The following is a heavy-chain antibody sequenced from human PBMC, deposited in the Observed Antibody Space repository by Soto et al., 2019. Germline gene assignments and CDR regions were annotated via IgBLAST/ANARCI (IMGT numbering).Heavy chain of an antibody. Sequence: SETLSLTCSVSGGSISSSSYFWGWIRQPPGKGLEWIGSIYYSGSTYYNPSLKSRVTVSVDTSKNQFSLKLSSVTAADTAVYYCPSHPTDFCFLPWRPATLL. CDR3: PSHPTDFCFLP. D-gene: IGHD1-1*01. CDR2: IYYSGST. J-gene: IGHJ5*02. V-gene: IGHV4-39*01. CDR1: GGSISSSSYF.